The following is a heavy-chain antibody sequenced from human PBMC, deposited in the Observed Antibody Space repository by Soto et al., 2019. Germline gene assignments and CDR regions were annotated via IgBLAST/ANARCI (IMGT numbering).Heavy chain of an antibody. V-gene: IGHV3-74*01. CDR2: INSDGSST. CDR3: ARARAIAAAGISWFDP. D-gene: IGHD6-13*01. CDR1: GFTFSSYW. J-gene: IGHJ5*02. Sequence: EVQLVESGGGLVQPGGSLRLSCAASGFTFSSYWMHWVRQAPGKGLVWVSRINSDGSSTSYADSVKGRFTISRDNAKNTVYLKRNSLRAEDTAVYYCARARAIAAAGISWFDPWGQGTLVTVSS.